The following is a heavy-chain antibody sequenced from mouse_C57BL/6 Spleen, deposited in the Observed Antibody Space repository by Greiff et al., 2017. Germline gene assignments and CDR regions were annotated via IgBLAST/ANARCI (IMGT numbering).Heavy chain of an antibody. CDR3: ARSRGYGYDVGHYFDY. CDR2: INPSTGGT. CDR1: GYSFTGYY. Sequence: EVKLMESGPELVKPGASVKISCKASGYSFTGYYMNWVKQSPEKSLEWIGEINPSTGGTTYNQKFKAKATLTVDKSSSTAYMQLKSLTSEDSAVYYCARSRGYGYDVGHYFDYWGQGTTLTVSS. V-gene: IGHV1-42*01. D-gene: IGHD2-2*01. J-gene: IGHJ2*01.